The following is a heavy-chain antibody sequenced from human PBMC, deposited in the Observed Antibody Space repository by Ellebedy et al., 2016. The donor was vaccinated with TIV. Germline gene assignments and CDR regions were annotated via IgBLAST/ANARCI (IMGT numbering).Heavy chain of an antibody. CDR2: IYYSGST. Sequence: MPSETLSLTCTVSGGSISSSSYYWGWIRQPPGKGLEWIGSIYYSGSTYYNPSLKSRVTISVDTSKNQFSLKLSSVTAADTAVYYCATPRVTTAYAEYFQHWGQGTLVTVSS. D-gene: IGHD4-17*01. V-gene: IGHV4-39*01. J-gene: IGHJ1*01. CDR1: GGSISSSSYY. CDR3: ATPRVTTAYAEYFQH.